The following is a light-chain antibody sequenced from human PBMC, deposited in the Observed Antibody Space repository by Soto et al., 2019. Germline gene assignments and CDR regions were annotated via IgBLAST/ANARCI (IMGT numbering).Light chain of an antibody. CDR3: QQYSNWPPIT. J-gene: IGKJ5*01. V-gene: IGKV3-15*01. CDR1: QSVSSK. Sequence: EMVMTQSPATLSVSPGDIATLSCRASQSVSSKLAWYQQKPGQAPRLXIYDTSTRATGIPARFSGSGSGTEFTLTISSLQSEDFAVYYCQQYSNWPPITFGQGTRLEIK. CDR2: DTS.